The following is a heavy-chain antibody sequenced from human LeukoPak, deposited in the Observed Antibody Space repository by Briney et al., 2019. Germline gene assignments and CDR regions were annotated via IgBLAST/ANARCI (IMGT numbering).Heavy chain of an antibody. CDR2: INPSGGST. Sequence: ASVKVSCKASGYTFTSYYMHWVRQAPGQGLEWMGIINPSGGSTSYAQKFQGRVTMTRDTSTSTVYMELSSLRSEDTALYYCATQNDFYCSGGSCYVLDPDAFDIWGQGTMVTVSS. V-gene: IGHV1-46*01. J-gene: IGHJ3*02. D-gene: IGHD2-15*01. CDR3: ATQNDFYCSGGSCYVLDPDAFDI. CDR1: GYTFTSYY.